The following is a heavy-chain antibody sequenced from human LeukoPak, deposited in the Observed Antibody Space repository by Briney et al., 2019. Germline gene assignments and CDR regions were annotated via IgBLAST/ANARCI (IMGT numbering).Heavy chain of an antibody. Sequence: PSETLSLTCSVSGDSVSSNNYYWGWIRQPPGKGLEWIGSINHSEKAFYNPSLKSRVTISVDTSKNQFSLKLSSVTAADTAVYYCARARIGWATGVDYWGQGTLVTVSS. D-gene: IGHD1-26*01. CDR3: ARARIGWATGVDY. CDR1: GDSVSSNNYY. CDR2: INHSEKA. J-gene: IGHJ4*02. V-gene: IGHV4-39*07.